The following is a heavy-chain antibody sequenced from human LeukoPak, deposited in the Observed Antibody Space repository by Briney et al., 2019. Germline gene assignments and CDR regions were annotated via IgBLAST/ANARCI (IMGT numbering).Heavy chain of an antibody. D-gene: IGHD3-10*01. V-gene: IGHV1-24*01. Sequence: GASVKVSCKVSGYTLTELSMHWVRQAPGKGLEWMGGFDPEDGETIYAQKFQGRVTMTEDTSTDTAYMELNSLRSEDTAVYYCATLGPSYGSGIYWFDPWGQGTLVTVSS. CDR2: FDPEDGET. CDR3: ATLGPSYGSGIYWFDP. J-gene: IGHJ5*02. CDR1: GYTLTELS.